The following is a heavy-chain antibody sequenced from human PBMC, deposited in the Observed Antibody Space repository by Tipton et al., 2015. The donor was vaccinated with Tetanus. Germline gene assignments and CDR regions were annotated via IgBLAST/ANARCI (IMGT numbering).Heavy chain of an antibody. Sequence: SLRLFCAASGFIFSSYGIHWVRQAPGKGLEWVAVSWYDGTDQYYADSVKGRFTLSRDNSKNTLYLEMNSLRAEDTALYYCAREADCSGGSCFSGDFDTWGQGTQVSVSS. CDR2: SWYDGTDQ. CDR1: GFIFSSYG. CDR3: AREADCSGGSCFSGDFDT. J-gene: IGHJ4*02. V-gene: IGHV3-33*01. D-gene: IGHD2-15*01.